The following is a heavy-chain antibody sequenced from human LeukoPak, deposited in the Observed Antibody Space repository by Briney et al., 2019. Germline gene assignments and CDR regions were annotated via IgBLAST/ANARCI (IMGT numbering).Heavy chain of an antibody. CDR2: IKHGGFT. V-gene: IGHV4-34*01. CDR1: GGSFSDFY. J-gene: IGHJ4*02. CDR3: ARGLGEGYPDY. D-gene: IGHD5-24*01. Sequence: SETLSLTCAVHGGSFSDFYWTWMHQPPGKELEWIGEIKHGGFTSYHPSLRSRVTMSEDTSSNQFSLNLTSVTAADTAVYYCARGLGEGYPDYWGPGTLVTVSS.